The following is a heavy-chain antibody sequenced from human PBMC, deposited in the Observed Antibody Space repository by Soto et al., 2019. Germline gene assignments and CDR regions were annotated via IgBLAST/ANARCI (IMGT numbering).Heavy chain of an antibody. CDR3: ARQRRYCSGGSCLNFDY. J-gene: IGHJ4*02. CDR2: IYYSGST. CDR1: GGSISSSSYY. V-gene: IGHV4-39*01. Sequence: SETLSLTCTVSGGSISSSSYYWGWIRQPPGKGLEWIGSIYYSGSTYYNPSLKSRVTISVDTSKNQFSLKLSSVTAADTAVYYCARQRRYCSGGSCLNFDYWGQGTLVTVSS. D-gene: IGHD2-15*01.